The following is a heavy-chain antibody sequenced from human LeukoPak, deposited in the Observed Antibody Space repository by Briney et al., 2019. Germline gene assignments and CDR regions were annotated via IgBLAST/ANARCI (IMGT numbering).Heavy chain of an antibody. J-gene: IGHJ4*02. CDR2: IRYDGSNK. V-gene: IGHV3-30*02. CDR3: AKDRSGYDSSGCDY. Sequence: GGSLRLSCAASGFTFSSYEMNWVRQAPGKGLEWVAFIRYDGSNKYYADSVKGRFTISRDNSKNTLYLQMNSLRAEDTAVYYCAKDRSGYDSSGCDYWGQGTLVTVSS. D-gene: IGHD3-22*01. CDR1: GFTFSSYE.